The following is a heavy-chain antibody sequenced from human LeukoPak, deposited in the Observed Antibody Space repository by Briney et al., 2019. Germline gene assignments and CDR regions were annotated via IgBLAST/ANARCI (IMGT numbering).Heavy chain of an antibody. D-gene: IGHD1-26*01. V-gene: IGHV3-30*02. Sequence: GGSLRLSCGASGFMFNTHDMHWVRQAPGKGLEWVAFIRYDGTYTYYADSMKGRFTISRDNSMNTLYLQMNSLRREDTAVYYCAKPSGSGVDYWGQGTRITVSS. CDR1: GFMFNTHD. CDR2: IRYDGTYT. CDR3: AKPSGSGVDY. J-gene: IGHJ4*02.